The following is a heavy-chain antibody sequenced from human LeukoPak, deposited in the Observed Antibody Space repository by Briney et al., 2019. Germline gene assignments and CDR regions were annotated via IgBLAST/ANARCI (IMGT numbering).Heavy chain of an antibody. D-gene: IGHD3-9*01. CDR3: ARDYPLDWLYDN. J-gene: IGHJ4*02. CDR2: IKQDGSEK. Sequence: PGGSLRLSCAASGFTFSSFWMSRVRQAPGKGLEWVTNIKQDGSEKYYVDSVKGRFAISRDNAKNSLYLQMNSLRAEDTAVYYCARDYPLDWLYDNWGQGTLVTVSS. CDR1: GFTFSSFW. V-gene: IGHV3-7*01.